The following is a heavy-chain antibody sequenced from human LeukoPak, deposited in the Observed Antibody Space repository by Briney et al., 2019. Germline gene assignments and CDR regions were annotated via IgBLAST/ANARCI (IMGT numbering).Heavy chain of an antibody. V-gene: IGHV1-18*01. Sequence: ASVKVSCKASGYTFTSYGISWVRQAPGQGLEWMGWISAYNGNTNYAQKLQGRVTMTRDMSTSTVYMELSSLRSEDTAVYYCARRKGVAVPGLGYWGQGTLVTVSS. D-gene: IGHD6-19*01. CDR3: ARRKGVAVPGLGY. CDR1: GYTFTSYG. CDR2: ISAYNGNT. J-gene: IGHJ4*02.